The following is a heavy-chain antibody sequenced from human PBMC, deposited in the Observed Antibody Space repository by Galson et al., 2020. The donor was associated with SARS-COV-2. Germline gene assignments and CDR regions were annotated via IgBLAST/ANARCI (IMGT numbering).Heavy chain of an antibody. Sequence: SETLSLTCTVSGGSINNYYWSWIRQSPGRGLEWIGYMYFTGSSDYNPSLRSRVTMSVDTSKSQFSLKLTSVTAADTAVYFCARGSGNNWRLDYWGQGTLVAVSS. CDR2: MYFTGSS. J-gene: IGHJ4*02. CDR1: GGSINNYY. CDR3: ARGSGNNWRLDY. D-gene: IGHD1-1*01. V-gene: IGHV4-59*01.